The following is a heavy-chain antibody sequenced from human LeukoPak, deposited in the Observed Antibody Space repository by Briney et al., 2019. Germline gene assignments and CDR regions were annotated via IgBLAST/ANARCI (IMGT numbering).Heavy chain of an antibody. Sequence: SETLSLTCAVYGGSFSGYYWSWIRQPPGKGLEWIGEINHSGSTNYNPSLKSRVTISVDTSKNQFSLKLSSVTAADTAVYYCARGTVVPAARKVSNWSDPWGQGTLVTVSS. CDR2: INHSGST. J-gene: IGHJ5*02. CDR3: ARGTVVPAARKVSNWSDP. D-gene: IGHD2-2*01. V-gene: IGHV4-34*01. CDR1: GGSFSGYY.